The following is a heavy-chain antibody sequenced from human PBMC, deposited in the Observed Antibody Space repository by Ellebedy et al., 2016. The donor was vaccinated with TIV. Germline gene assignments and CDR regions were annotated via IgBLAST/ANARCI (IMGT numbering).Heavy chain of an antibody. CDR3: ARDSGVEAIPLGDY. D-gene: IGHD3-10*01. V-gene: IGHV1-18*04. CDR2: ISGHNGAT. Sequence: AASVKVSCKASNYTFTRYGITWVRQPPGLGLEWMAWISGHNGATYYSRGLRDRVTVTTDTSTNTVYMELRGLRFDDTAVYYCARDSGVEAIPLGDYWGPGTRVTVSS. CDR1: NYTFTRYG. J-gene: IGHJ4*02.